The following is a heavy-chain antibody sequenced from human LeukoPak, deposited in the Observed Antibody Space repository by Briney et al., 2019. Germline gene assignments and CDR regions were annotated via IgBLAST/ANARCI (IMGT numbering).Heavy chain of an antibody. CDR2: ITGSGGRT. Sequence: PGGSLRLSCAASGFTFSSYAMNWVRQAPGKGLEWVSAITGSGGRTYYADSVKGRFTISRDNSKNTLYLQMNSPRAEDTAVYYCAKDAPLYCSSTSCLNWFDPWGQGTLVTVSS. J-gene: IGHJ5*02. CDR3: AKDAPLYCSSTSCLNWFDP. V-gene: IGHV3-23*01. D-gene: IGHD2-2*01. CDR1: GFTFSSYA.